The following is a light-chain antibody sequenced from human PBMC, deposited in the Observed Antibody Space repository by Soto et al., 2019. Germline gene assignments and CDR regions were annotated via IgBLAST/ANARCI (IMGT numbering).Light chain of an antibody. V-gene: IGKV1-5*01. Sequence: DIQMTQSPSTLSASVGDRVTITCRASQSISTWLAWYQQRPGKAPNLLIYDASSLSSGVPSRFSGSGSGTEFTLTINSLQPDDFATYYCQQYNTSLFVFGPGTKVDIK. CDR3: QQYNTSLFV. J-gene: IGKJ3*01. CDR1: QSISTW. CDR2: DAS.